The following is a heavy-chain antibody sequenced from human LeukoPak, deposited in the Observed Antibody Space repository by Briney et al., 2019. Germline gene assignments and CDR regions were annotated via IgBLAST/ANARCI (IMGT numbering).Heavy chain of an antibody. CDR2: IHYSGST. D-gene: IGHD3-10*01. Sequence: SETLSLTCTVSGGSISSYYWSWIRQPPGKGLEWMGYIHYSGSTNYNPSLKSRVTISVDTSKKQLSLMLRSVTAADTAVYYCARDIYGSGHGWFDTWGQGRLVTVSS. V-gene: IGHV4-59*01. CDR3: ARDIYGSGHGWFDT. CDR1: GGSISSYY. J-gene: IGHJ5*02.